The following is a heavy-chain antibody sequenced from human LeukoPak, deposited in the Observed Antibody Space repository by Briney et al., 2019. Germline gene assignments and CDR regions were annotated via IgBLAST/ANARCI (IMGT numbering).Heavy chain of an antibody. CDR1: GGTFSSYA. CDR2: IIPIFGTA. D-gene: IGHD3-22*01. J-gene: IGHJ4*02. Sequence: SVKVSCKASGGTFSSYAISWVRQAPGQGLEWMGGIIPIFGTASYAQKFQGRVTITADESTSTAYMELSSLRSEDTAVYYCARDTFDDSSGYYPLWGQGTLVTVSS. V-gene: IGHV1-69*01. CDR3: ARDTFDDSSGYYPL.